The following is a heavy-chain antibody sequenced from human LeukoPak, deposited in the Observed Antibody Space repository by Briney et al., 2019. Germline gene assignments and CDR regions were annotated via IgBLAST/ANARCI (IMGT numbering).Heavy chain of an antibody. Sequence: GGSLRLSCAASGFTFSSYGMHWVRQAPGKGLEWVAVIWYDGSNKYYADSVKGRFTISRDNSKNTLYLQMNSLRAEDTAVYYCARARVMARGVKPTYYFDYWGQGTLVTVSS. CDR3: ARARVMARGVKPTYYFDY. V-gene: IGHV3-33*01. CDR2: IWYDGSNK. J-gene: IGHJ4*02. CDR1: GFTFSSYG. D-gene: IGHD3-10*01.